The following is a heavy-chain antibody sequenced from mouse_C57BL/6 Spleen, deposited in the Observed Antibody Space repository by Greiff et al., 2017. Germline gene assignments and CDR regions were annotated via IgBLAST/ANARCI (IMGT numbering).Heavy chain of an antibody. D-gene: IGHD1-1*01. CDR1: GFTFSSYG. Sequence: DVKLVESGGDLVKPGGSLKLSCAASGFTFSSYGMSWVRQTPDKRLEWVATISSGGSYTYYPDSVKGRFTISRDNAKNTLYLQMSSLKSEDTAMYYCARQGLLRYPAWFAYWGQGTLVTVSA. CDR3: ARQGLLRYPAWFAY. CDR2: ISSGGSYT. V-gene: IGHV5-6*02. J-gene: IGHJ3*01.